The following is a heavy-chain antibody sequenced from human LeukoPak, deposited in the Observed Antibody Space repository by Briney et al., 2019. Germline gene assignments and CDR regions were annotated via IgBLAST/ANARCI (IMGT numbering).Heavy chain of an antibody. D-gene: IGHD6-13*01. J-gene: IGHJ4*02. CDR1: GFTFSSYG. CDR3: AILLGGIAAVTGFDY. V-gene: IGHV3-30*02. CDR2: IRYDGSNK. Sequence: GGSLRLSCAASGFTFSSYGMHWVRQAPGKGLEWVAFIRYDGSNKYYADSVKGRFTISRDNSKNTLYLQMNSLRAEDTAVYYCAILLGGIAAVTGFDYWGQGTLVTVSS.